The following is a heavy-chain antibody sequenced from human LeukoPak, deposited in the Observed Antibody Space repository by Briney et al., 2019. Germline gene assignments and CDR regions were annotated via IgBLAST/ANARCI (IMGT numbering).Heavy chain of an antibody. J-gene: IGHJ4*02. V-gene: IGHV3-66*01. D-gene: IGHD4-17*01. Sequence: GGSLRLSCAASGFTVSSNYMSWVRQAPGKGLEWVSVIYSGGSTYYADSVKGRFTISRDNTKNTLYLQMNSLRAEDTAVYDCARDFDYGDYFDYWGQGTLVTVSS. CDR1: GFTVSSNY. CDR2: IYSGGST. CDR3: ARDFDYGDYFDY.